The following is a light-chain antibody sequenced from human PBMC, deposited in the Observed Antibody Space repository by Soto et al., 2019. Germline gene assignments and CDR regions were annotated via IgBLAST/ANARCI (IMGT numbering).Light chain of an antibody. CDR2: DAS. J-gene: IGKJ1*01. CDR3: QQYNSFWT. Sequence: DIQMTQSPSTLSASVGDRVTITCRASQRISSWLAWYQQKPGKAPRLLIYDASYLERGVPSRFSGSGSGTEFTLTISVLQPDDLATYYCQQYNSFWTFGQGTKVEI. CDR1: QRISSW. V-gene: IGKV1-5*01.